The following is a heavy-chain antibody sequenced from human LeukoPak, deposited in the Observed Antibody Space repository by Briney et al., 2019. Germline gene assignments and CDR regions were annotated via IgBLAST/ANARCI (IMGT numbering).Heavy chain of an antibody. D-gene: IGHD6-13*01. CDR1: GFTISTNY. Sequence: PGGSLRLSCAASGFTISTNYMNRVRQAPGKGLEWVSVLYSVGDTYYGDSVKGRFTISRDNSKNTLYLQMNSLRAEDTAVYYRAGTKNIAAAGRIDYWGQGTLVTVSS. CDR2: LYSVGDT. J-gene: IGHJ4*02. V-gene: IGHV3-53*01. CDR3: AGTKNIAAAGRIDY.